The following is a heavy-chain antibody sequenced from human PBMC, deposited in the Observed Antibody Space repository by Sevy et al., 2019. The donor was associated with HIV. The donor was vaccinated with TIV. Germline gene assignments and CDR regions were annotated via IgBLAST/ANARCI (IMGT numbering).Heavy chain of an antibody. V-gene: IGHV3-21*01. J-gene: IGHJ4*02. CDR2: ISSSSSYI. D-gene: IGHD2-2*01. CDR3: ARGGDCSSTSCYPYYFDY. Sequence: GGSLRLSCAASGFTFSSYGMNWVRQAPGKGLEWVSSISSSSSYIYYADSVKGRFTISRDNAKNSLYLQMNSLRAEDTAVYYCARGGDCSSTSCYPYYFDYWGQGTLVTVSS. CDR1: GFTFSSYG.